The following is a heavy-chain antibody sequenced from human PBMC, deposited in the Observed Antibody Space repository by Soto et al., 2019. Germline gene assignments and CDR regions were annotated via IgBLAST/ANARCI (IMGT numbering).Heavy chain of an antibody. Sequence: SGPTLVNPTQTLTLTCTFSGFSLSTSGMCVSWIRQPPGKALEWLALIDWDDDKYYSTSLKTRLTISKDTSKNQVVLTMTNMDPVDTATYYCARIDYSRKTPTLDYWGQGTLVTVSS. CDR3: ARIDYSRKTPTLDY. V-gene: IGHV2-70*01. CDR1: GFSLSTSGMC. D-gene: IGHD6-13*01. CDR2: IDWDDDK. J-gene: IGHJ4*02.